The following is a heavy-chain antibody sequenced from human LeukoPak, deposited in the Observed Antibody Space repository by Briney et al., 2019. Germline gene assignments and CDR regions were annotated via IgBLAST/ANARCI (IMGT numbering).Heavy chain of an antibody. J-gene: IGHJ3*02. CDR1: GFTFSSYT. D-gene: IGHD1-1*01. Sequence: PGGSLRLSCAASGFTFSSYTMNWVRQALEKGLEWVSHITSVSSILSYADSVKGRFTISRDNAKNSLYLQMNSLRDEDTAVYYCARDLDWTFDIWGQGTMVTVSS. CDR3: ARDLDWTFDI. CDR2: ITSVSSIL. V-gene: IGHV3-48*02.